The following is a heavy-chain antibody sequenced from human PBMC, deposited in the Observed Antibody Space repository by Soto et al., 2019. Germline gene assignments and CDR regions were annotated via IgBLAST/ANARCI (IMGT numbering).Heavy chain of an antibody. J-gene: IGHJ3*02. Sequence: EVQLVESGGGLVQPGGSLRLSCAASGFTFSSYAMHWVRQAPGKGLEDVSAISSNGGSTYYANSVKGRFTISRDNSKNTLYLQMGSLRAEDMAVYYCASGTTVTPNAFDIWGQGTMVTVSS. CDR2: ISSNGGST. V-gene: IGHV3-64*01. D-gene: IGHD4-17*01. CDR3: ASGTTVTPNAFDI. CDR1: GFTFSSYA.